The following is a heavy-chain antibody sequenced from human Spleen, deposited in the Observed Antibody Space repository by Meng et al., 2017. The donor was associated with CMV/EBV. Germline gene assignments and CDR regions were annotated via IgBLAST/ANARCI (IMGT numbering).Heavy chain of an antibody. Sequence: GESLKISCVASGFTFSGYEMNWVRQAPGKGLEWISYISTSGNTIEYADSVRGRFTISRDNAKNTLYLQMNSLRAEDTAVYYCAKAFSASWYREYYDDWGQGTLVTVSS. CDR3: AKAFSASWYREYYDD. CDR2: ISTSGNTI. CDR1: GFTFSGYE. J-gene: IGHJ4*01. V-gene: IGHV3-48*03. D-gene: IGHD6-13*01.